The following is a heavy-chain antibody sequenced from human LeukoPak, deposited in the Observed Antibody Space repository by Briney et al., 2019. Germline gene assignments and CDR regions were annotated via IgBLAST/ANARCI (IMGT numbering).Heavy chain of an antibody. CDR2: ITTYNGNT. D-gene: IGHD4-17*01. Sequence: ASVKVSCKASGYTFTSYPISWVRQAPGQGLEWMGWITTYNGNTNYAQKLQGRVTMTPDTSTSTAYMDLRGLRSDDTAVYYCARGYDYGDYVGDFDYWGQGTLVTVSS. V-gene: IGHV1-18*01. CDR1: GYTFTSYP. CDR3: ARGYDYGDYVGDFDY. J-gene: IGHJ4*02.